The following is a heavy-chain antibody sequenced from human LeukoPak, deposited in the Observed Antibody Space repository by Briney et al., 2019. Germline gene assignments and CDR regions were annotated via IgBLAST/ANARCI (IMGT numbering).Heavy chain of an antibody. CDR2: DHYSGTT. V-gene: IGHV4-59*08. D-gene: IGHD3/OR15-3a*01. Sequence: PSETLSLTCTVSGVSINSHYWSWIRQSPGKGLEWIAYDHYSGTTNYNPSLKSRVTISVDTSKNQFSLKLTSVSAADTAMYYCARHGTGTGYPLDYWGLGTLVTVSS. CDR3: ARHGTGTGYPLDY. CDR1: GVSINSHY. J-gene: IGHJ4*02.